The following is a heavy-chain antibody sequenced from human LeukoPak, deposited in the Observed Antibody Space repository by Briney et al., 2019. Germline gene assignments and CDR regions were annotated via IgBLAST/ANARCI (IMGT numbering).Heavy chain of an antibody. J-gene: IGHJ4*02. D-gene: IGHD6-19*01. V-gene: IGHV3-7*01. CDR1: GFTFSSYW. CDR3: ARGYSSGWPTHFDY. Sequence: GGSLRLSCAASGFTFSSYWMSWVRQAPGKGLEWVANIKQDGGEEYYVDSVKGRFTISRDNAKNSLYLQMNSLRAEDTAVYYCARGYSSGWPTHFDYWGQGTLVTVSS. CDR2: IKQDGGEE.